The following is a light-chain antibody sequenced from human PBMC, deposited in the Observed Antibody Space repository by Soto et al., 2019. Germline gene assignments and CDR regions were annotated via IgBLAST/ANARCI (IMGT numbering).Light chain of an antibody. CDR1: ERLSSVY. Sequence: EIVLTQSPGTLSLSPGERATLSCRASERLSSVYLAWYQQRPGQPPRLLIYGVSNRATGIPDRFSGSGSGTDFTLIINRLEPEDVAIYYCQQYGGSPRITFGQGTRLEIK. J-gene: IGKJ5*01. CDR3: QQYGGSPRIT. V-gene: IGKV3-20*01. CDR2: GVS.